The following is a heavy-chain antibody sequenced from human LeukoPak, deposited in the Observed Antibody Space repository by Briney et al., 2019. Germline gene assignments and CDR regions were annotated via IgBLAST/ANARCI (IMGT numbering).Heavy chain of an antibody. J-gene: IGHJ3*02. CDR2: IYSGGST. V-gene: IGHV3-66*01. Sequence: GGSLRLSCAASGFTVSSNYMSWVRQAPGKGLEWVSVIYSGGSTYHADSVKGRFTISRDNSKNTLYLQMNSLRAEDTAVYYCARDQGLYAFDIWGQGTMVTVSS. CDR1: GFTVSSNY. CDR3: ARDQGLYAFDI.